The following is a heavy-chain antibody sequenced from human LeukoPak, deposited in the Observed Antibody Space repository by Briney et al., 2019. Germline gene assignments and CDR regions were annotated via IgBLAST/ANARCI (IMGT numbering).Heavy chain of an antibody. Sequence: SETLSLTCTVSGGSIRSYYWSWIRQPPGKGLEWIGYIYYNGSTKYNPSLKSRVTISIDTSQNQFALRLTSVTAADTAVYYCARSALFSSGWYPFDYWGPGTLVTVSS. D-gene: IGHD6-19*01. CDR1: GGSIRSYY. J-gene: IGHJ4*02. V-gene: IGHV4-59*01. CDR3: ARSALFSSGWYPFDY. CDR2: IYYNGST.